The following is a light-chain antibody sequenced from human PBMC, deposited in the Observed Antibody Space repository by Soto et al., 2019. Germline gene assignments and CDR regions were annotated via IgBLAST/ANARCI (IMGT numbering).Light chain of an antibody. V-gene: IGKV3-11*01. Sequence: EVVLTQSPATLSLSPGERATLSCRASQSVSNSLAWYQQRPGQAPRLLISEASKRATGIPASFSGSGSGTDFTLTISSLESEDFGVYYCQQRSTWPWTFGQGTNLEI. CDR3: QQRSTWPWT. J-gene: IGKJ2*02. CDR2: EAS. CDR1: QSVSNS.